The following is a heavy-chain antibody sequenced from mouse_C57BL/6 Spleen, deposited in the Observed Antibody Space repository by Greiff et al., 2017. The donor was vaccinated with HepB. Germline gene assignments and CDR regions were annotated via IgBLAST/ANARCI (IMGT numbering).Heavy chain of an antibody. CDR3: AREGLYYGSSPYYFDY. CDR1: GFTFSSYA. CDR2: ISDGGSYT. D-gene: IGHD1-1*01. J-gene: IGHJ2*01. V-gene: IGHV5-4*01. Sequence: EVHLVESGGGLVKPGGSLKLSCAASGFTFSSYAMSWVRQTPEKRLEWVATISDGGSYTYYPDNVKGRSTISRDNAKNNLYLQMSHLKSEDTAMYYCAREGLYYGSSPYYFDYWGQGTTLTVSS.